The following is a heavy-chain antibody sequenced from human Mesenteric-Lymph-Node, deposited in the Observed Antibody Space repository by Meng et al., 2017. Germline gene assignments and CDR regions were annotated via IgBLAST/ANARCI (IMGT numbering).Heavy chain of an antibody. J-gene: IGHJ4*02. V-gene: IGHV4-4*02. CDR2: IYHSGST. CDR1: GGSISSSNW. Sequence: QWKLQESGPRLVKPSRPPSLTCAVSGGSISSSNWWSWVRQPPGKGLEWIGEIYHSGSTNYNPSLKSRVTISVDKSKNQFSLNLSSVTAADTAVYYCARVGQWLPIDYWGQGTLVTVSS. D-gene: IGHD6-19*01. CDR3: ARVGQWLPIDY.